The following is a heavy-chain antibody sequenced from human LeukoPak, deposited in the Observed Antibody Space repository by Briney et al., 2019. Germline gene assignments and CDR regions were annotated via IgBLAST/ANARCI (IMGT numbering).Heavy chain of an antibody. CDR1: GYTFISYD. CDR2: MNPKNGNT. Sequence: GASVKVSCKASGYTFISYDIVWLRQATGQGLEWMGYMNPKNGNTDYVQNFQGRVTMTRDTSITTAYMELSGLRSEDTAVYYCARKIASTRLGVRYYYMDVWGEGTTVTISS. CDR3: ARKIASTRLGVRYYYMDV. J-gene: IGHJ6*03. D-gene: IGHD2-2*01. V-gene: IGHV1-8*01.